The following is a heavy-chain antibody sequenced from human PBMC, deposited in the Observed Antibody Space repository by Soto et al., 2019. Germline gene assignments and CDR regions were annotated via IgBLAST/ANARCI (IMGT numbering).Heavy chain of an antibody. Sequence: QVQLQESGPGLVKPSETLSLTCSVSGGSVSSESYYWSWIRQTPGKGLEWIGNVENSGSTKYNPSLKSRVTISVGTSKTQFSLKLSSVTGADTAVYYCARERGDSHWIDPWGQGTLVTVSS. CDR1: GGSVSSESYY. J-gene: IGHJ5*02. V-gene: IGHV4-61*01. CDR3: ARERGDSHWIDP. D-gene: IGHD2-21*01. CDR2: VENSGST.